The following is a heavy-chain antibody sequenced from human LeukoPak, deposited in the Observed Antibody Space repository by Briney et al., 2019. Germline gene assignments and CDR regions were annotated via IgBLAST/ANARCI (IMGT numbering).Heavy chain of an antibody. CDR1: GYTFTGYY. CDR3: ARSHDYFPFDY. J-gene: IGHJ4*02. Sequence: ASVKVSCKASGYTFTGYYMHWVRQAPGQGLEWMGWINPNSGGTNYAQKFQGRVTMTRDTSISTAYMELRSLRSDDTAVYYCARSHDYFPFDYWGQGTLVTVSS. CDR2: INPNSGGT. D-gene: IGHD2/OR15-2a*01. V-gene: IGHV1-2*02.